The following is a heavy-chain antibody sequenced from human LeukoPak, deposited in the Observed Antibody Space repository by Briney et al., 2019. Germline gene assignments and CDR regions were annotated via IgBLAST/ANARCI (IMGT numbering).Heavy chain of an antibody. V-gene: IGHV3-23*01. CDR3: AKQPLNDYIWEN. Sequence: PGGSLRLSCATSGFTFNNYAMTWVRQSPGKGLEWVSTISGSGAATYYAASVKGRFTTSRDNSKNTMYLQMTSLRAEDTAVYYCAKQPLNDYIWENWGQGTLVTVSS. D-gene: IGHD3-16*01. J-gene: IGHJ4*02. CDR2: ISGSGAAT. CDR1: GFTFNNYA.